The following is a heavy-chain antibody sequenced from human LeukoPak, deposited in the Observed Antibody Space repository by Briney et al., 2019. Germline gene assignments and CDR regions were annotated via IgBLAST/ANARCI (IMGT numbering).Heavy chain of an antibody. CDR2: INHSGST. D-gene: IGHD6-6*01. J-gene: IGHJ6*02. CDR1: GGSFSGYY. V-gene: IGHV4-34*01. Sequence: SETLSLTCAVYGGSFSGYYWCWIRQPPGKGLEWIGEINHSGSTNYNPSLKSRVTISVDTSKNQFSLKLSSVTAADTAVYYCARGRELVRLSTQHPPPYGMDVWGQGTTVTVSS. CDR3: ARGRELVRLSTQHPPPYGMDV.